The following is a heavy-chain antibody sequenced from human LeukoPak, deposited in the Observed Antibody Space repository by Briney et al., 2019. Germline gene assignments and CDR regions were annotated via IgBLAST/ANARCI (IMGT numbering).Heavy chain of an antibody. CDR3: ARVVEQRGFDS. Sequence: PGRSLRLSCAASGFTFNNYGMHWVRQAPGKGLEWVAVIWYDGSNKYYADSVKGRFTISRDNSKNTLYLQMNSLRAEDTAVYYCARVVEQRGFDSWGQGTLVTVSS. CDR2: IWYDGSNK. D-gene: IGHD1/OR15-1a*01. CDR1: GFTFNNYG. J-gene: IGHJ4*02. V-gene: IGHV3-33*01.